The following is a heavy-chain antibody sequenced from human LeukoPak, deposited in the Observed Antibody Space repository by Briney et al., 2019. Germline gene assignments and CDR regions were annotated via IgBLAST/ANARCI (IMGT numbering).Heavy chain of an antibody. D-gene: IGHD5-12*01. J-gene: IGHJ4*02. Sequence: SVKVSCKASGYTFTSYGISWVRQAPGQGLEWMGGIIPIFGTANYAQKLQGRVTITADESTSTAYMELSSQRSEDTAVYYCARENGYDRDRELTLWGQGTLVTVSS. CDR2: IIPIFGTA. V-gene: IGHV1-69*13. CDR1: GYTFTSYG. CDR3: ARENGYDRDRELTL.